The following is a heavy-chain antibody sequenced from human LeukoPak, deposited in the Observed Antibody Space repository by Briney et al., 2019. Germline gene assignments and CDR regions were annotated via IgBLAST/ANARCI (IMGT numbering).Heavy chain of an antibody. D-gene: IGHD3-10*01. CDR1: GYTFTSYD. V-gene: IGHV1-8*01. J-gene: IGHJ5*02. CDR2: MNPNSDNT. CDR3: ARGTITMVRGLIIRFNWFDP. Sequence: ASVNVSCKSSGYTFTSYDINWMRQAPGQGLGWKGWMNPNSDNTGSAQKFQGRVTMTRNTSISTAYMELGSLRSEDTAVYYCARGTITMVRGLIIRFNWFDPWGQGTLVTVSS.